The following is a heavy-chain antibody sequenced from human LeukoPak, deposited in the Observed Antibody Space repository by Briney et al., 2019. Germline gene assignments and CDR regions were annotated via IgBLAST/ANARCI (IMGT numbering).Heavy chain of an antibody. J-gene: IGHJ5*02. V-gene: IGHV1-8*01. CDR2: VHPDSGNT. Sequence: ASVKVSCKTSGYPFSTWEINWVRQAAGQGLEWLGWVHPDSGNTDYAQKFRGRVTMSRDTSTSTAYMELSGLRLDDTAVYFCARGPRNDPWGQGTLVTVSS. CDR3: ARGPRNDP. D-gene: IGHD1-14*01. CDR1: GYPFSTWE.